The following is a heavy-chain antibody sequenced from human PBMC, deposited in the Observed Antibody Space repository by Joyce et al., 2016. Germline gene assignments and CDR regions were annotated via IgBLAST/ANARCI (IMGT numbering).Heavy chain of an antibody. CDR1: GGSLSGYY. D-gene: IGHD3-10*01. CDR3: ARARRGIILARGEMGEYLQH. CDR2: VNDRGRT. V-gene: IGHV4-34*01. J-gene: IGHJ1*01. Sequence: QVQLQEWGAGLLKPSETLSLTCAVYGGSLSGYYWSWIRQAPGMGLEWIGEVNDRGRTNYNPYLKSRATTSMDTSKNQFSLRLTTVTAADTAVYVCARARRGIILARGEMGEYLQHWGRGTVVIVSS.